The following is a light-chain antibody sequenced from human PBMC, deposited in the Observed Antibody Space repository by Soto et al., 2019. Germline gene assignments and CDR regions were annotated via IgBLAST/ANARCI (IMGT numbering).Light chain of an antibody. Sequence: DIQMTQSPSTLSGSVGDRVTITCRASQSISSWLAWYQQKPGKAPKLLIYKASSLESGVPSRFSGSGSGTEFTLTISSLQPDDFATYYCQQYNSWITFGQGTRLEIK. CDR2: KAS. J-gene: IGKJ5*01. CDR1: QSISSW. CDR3: QQYNSWIT. V-gene: IGKV1-5*03.